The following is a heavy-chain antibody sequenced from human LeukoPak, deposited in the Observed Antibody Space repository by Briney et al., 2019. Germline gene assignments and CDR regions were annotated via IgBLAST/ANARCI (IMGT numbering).Heavy chain of an antibody. Sequence: SSETLSLTCTVSGGSISSGGYYWSWIRQRPGKGLEWIGYIYYSGSTYYNPSLKSRVTISVDTSKNQFSLKLSSVTAADTAVYYCAREVPYYYDSSGYYGYFDYWGQGTLVTVSS. V-gene: IGHV4-31*03. CDR1: GGSISSGGYY. CDR3: AREVPYYYDSSGYYGYFDY. CDR2: IYYSGST. D-gene: IGHD3-22*01. J-gene: IGHJ4*02.